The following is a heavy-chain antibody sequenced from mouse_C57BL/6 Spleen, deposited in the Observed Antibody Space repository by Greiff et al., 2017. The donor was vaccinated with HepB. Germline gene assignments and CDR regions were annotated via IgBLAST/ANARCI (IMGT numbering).Heavy chain of an antibody. Sequence: VQLQQPGAELVKPGASVKLSCKASGYTFTSYWMQWVKQRPGQGLEWIGEIDPSDSYTNYNQKFKGKATLTVDTSSSTAYMQLSSLTSEDSAVYYCASTTVVAGAMDYWGQGTSVTVSS. J-gene: IGHJ4*01. CDR1: GYTFTSYW. CDR3: ASTTVVAGAMDY. V-gene: IGHV1-50*01. CDR2: IDPSDSYT. D-gene: IGHD1-1*01.